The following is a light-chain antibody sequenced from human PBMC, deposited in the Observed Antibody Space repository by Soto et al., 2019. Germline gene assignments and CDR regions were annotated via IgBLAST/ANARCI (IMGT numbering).Light chain of an antibody. CDR2: GVS. V-gene: IGLV2-14*01. Sequence: QSVLTHPASVSGSAGQSITIACTGTISDFVVYNYVSWYQQHPGKAPKLMIYGVSNRPSGVSNRFSGSKSGNTASLTISGLQADDEADYYCSSHTISSALQVFGTGTKVTVL. CDR1: ISDFVVYNY. CDR3: SSHTISSALQV. J-gene: IGLJ1*01.